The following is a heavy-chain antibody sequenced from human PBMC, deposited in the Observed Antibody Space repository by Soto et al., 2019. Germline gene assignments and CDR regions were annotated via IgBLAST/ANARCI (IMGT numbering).Heavy chain of an antibody. D-gene: IGHD3-22*01. CDR2: ISYDGSNK. V-gene: IGHV3-30*04. CDR3: ARARIYSSGYFLLDY. Sequence: GGSLRPSCAASGFTFSSYAMHWVRQAPGKGLEWVAVISYDGSNKYYADSVKGRFTISRDNSKNTLYLQMNSLRAEDTAVYYCARARIYSSGYFLLDYWGQGTLVTVSS. J-gene: IGHJ4*02. CDR1: GFTFSSYA.